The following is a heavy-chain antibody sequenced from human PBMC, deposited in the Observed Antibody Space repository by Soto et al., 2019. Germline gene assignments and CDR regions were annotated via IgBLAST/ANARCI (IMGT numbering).Heavy chain of an antibody. CDR2: ISAYNGNT. CDR1: GYTFTSYG. J-gene: IGHJ5*02. D-gene: IGHD2-2*01. CDR3: ARDHEWSDCSSTRCTDNWFDP. Sequence: QVQLVQSGAEVKKPGASVKVSCKASGYTFTSYGISWVRQAPGQGLEWMGWISAYNGNTNYAQKLQGRVTMTTDTSTSTAYMELRSLRSDDTAVYYCARDHEWSDCSSTRCTDNWFDPWGQGTLVTVSS. V-gene: IGHV1-18*01.